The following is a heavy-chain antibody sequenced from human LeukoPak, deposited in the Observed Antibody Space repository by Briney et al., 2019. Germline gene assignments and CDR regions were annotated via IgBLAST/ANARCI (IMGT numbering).Heavy chain of an antibody. CDR3: TTRTERYDY. CDR2: IKSKTDGGTT. V-gene: IGHV3-15*01. Sequence: GGSLRLSCAASGFSFSSYAVHWVRQAPGKGLEWVGRIKSKTDGGTTDYAAPVKGRFTISRDDSKNTLYLQMNSLKTEDTAVYYCTTRTERYDYWGQGTLVTVSS. CDR1: GFSFSSYA. J-gene: IGHJ4*02. D-gene: IGHD1-1*01.